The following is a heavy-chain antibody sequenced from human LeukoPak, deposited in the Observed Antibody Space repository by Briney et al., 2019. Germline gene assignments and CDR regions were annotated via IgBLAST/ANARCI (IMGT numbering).Heavy chain of an antibody. CDR2: IYYSGST. V-gene: IGHV4-39*07. J-gene: IGHJ6*03. Sequence: PSETLSLTCTVSGGSISSSSYYWGWIRQPPGKGLEWIGSIYYSGSTYYNPSLKSRVTISVDTSKNQFSLKLSSVTAADTAVYYCARDGTSLWFGELGEPRPNYYMDVWGKGTTVTVSS. CDR3: ARDGTSLWFGELGEPRPNYYMDV. CDR1: GGSISSSSYY. D-gene: IGHD3-10*01.